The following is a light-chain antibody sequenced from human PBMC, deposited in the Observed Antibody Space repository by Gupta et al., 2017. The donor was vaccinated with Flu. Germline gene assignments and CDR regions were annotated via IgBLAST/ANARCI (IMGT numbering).Light chain of an antibody. Sequence: IGSNVVSWYQHPPGRAPKVLIYNDNQRPSAVPDRFSGSKSGTSASLAISGLQPEDEADYYCAAWDDSLNGLWVFGGGTQLTVL. CDR1: IGSNV. V-gene: IGLV1-44*01. CDR3: AAWDDSLNGLWV. CDR2: NDN. J-gene: IGLJ3*02.